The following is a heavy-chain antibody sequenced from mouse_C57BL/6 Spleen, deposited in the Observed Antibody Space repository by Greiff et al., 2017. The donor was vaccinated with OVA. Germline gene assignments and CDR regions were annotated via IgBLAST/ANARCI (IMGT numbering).Heavy chain of an antibody. D-gene: IGHD1-1*02. CDR2: ISSGSSTI. J-gene: IGHJ1*03. Sequence: VKVVESGGCLVKPVGSLKLSCAASGFPFSDSGLPWVRPAPEKGLSWVAYISSGSSTIYYADTVKGRFTISRDHAKNTLFLQMTSLRSEDTAMYYCARGGYYWYFDVWGTGTTVTVSS. V-gene: IGHV5-17*01. CDR1: GFPFSDSG. CDR3: ARGGYYWYFDV.